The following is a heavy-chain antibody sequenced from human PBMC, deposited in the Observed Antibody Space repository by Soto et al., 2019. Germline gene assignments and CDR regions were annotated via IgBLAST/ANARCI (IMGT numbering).Heavy chain of an antibody. V-gene: IGHV3-23*01. D-gene: IGHD2-15*01. CDR2: ISGSGGST. Sequence: GGSLRLSCAASGFTFSSYAMSWVRQAPGKGLEWVSAISGSGGSTYYADSVKGRFTISRDNSKNTLYLQMNSLRAEDTAVYYCAKSPRYCSGGSCYGYYFDYWGQGTLVTVSS. CDR1: GFTFSSYA. CDR3: AKSPRYCSGGSCYGYYFDY. J-gene: IGHJ4*02.